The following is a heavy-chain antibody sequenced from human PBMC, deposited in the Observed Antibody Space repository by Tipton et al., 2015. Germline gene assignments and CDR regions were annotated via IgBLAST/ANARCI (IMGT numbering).Heavy chain of an antibody. CDR2: ISWNSDSV. CDR1: GFTFDDYA. CDR3: ACQDYDSLTRDYQTVDY. J-gene: IGHJ4*02. Sequence: RSLRLSCAASGFTFDDYAMHWVRRAPGKGLEWVSGISWNSDSVDYADSVKGRFTISRDTAKKSLYLHMNSLRAEDTAVYYCACQDYDSLTRDYQTVDYWGQGTLVTVSS. D-gene: IGHD3-9*01. V-gene: IGHV3-9*01.